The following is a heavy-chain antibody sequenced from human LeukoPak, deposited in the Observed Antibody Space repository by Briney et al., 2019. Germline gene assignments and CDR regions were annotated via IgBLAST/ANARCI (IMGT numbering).Heavy chain of an antibody. CDR3: ARSFVVAVIAYYYYYGMDV. Sequence: ASVMVSCKASGYTFTSYGISWVRQAPGQGLEWIGWISAYNGNTNYAQKLQGRVTMTTDTSTSTACMELRSLRSDDTAVYYCARSFVVAVIAYYYYYGMDVWGQGTTVTVSS. J-gene: IGHJ6*02. CDR2: ISAYNGNT. D-gene: IGHD3-22*01. V-gene: IGHV1-18*01. CDR1: GYTFTSYG.